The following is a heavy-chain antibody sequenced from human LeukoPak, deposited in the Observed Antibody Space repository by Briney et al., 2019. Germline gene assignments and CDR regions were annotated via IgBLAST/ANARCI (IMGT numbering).Heavy chain of an antibody. CDR3: AVQNYYDSSGYDVDY. CDR2: MNPNSGNT. V-gene: IGHV1-8*01. J-gene: IGHJ4*02. D-gene: IGHD3-22*01. CDR1: GYTFTSYD. Sequence: EASVKVSCKASGYTFTSYDINWVRQATGQGLEWMGWMNPNSGNTGYAQKFQGRVTMTRNTSISTAYMELSGLRSEDTAVYYCAVQNYYDSSGYDVDYWGQGTLVTVSS.